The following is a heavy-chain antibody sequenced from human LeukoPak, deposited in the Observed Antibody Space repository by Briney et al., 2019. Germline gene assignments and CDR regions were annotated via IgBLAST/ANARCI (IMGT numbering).Heavy chain of an antibody. CDR1: GFTFSSYA. J-gene: IGHJ4*02. CDR3: AKDQRCYSSGWDGTFDY. Sequence: GGSLRLSCAASGFTFSSYAMSWVRQAPGKGLEWVSAISGSGGSTYYADSVKGRFTISRDNSKNTLYLQMNSLRAEDTAVYYCAKDQRCYSSGWDGTFDYWGQGTLVTVSS. D-gene: IGHD6-19*01. V-gene: IGHV3-23*01. CDR2: ISGSGGST.